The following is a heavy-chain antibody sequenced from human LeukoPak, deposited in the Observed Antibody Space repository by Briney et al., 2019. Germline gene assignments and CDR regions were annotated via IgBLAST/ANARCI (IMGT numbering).Heavy chain of an antibody. D-gene: IGHD2-2*01. CDR2: IYSGGIT. Sequence: GGSLRLSCAASGFTVSSNYMSWVRQAPGKGLEWVSVIYSGGITYYADSVKGRFTISRDNSKNTLYLQMNSLRAEDTAVYYCARRSSTSFYFDYWGQGTLVTVSS. CDR1: GFTVSSNY. CDR3: ARRSSTSFYFDY. V-gene: IGHV3-53*01. J-gene: IGHJ4*02.